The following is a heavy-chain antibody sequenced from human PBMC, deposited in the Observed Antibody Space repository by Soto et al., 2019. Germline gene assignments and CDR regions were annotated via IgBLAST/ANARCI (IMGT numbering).Heavy chain of an antibody. J-gene: IGHJ6*02. V-gene: IGHV1-69*01. CDR2: IIPIFGTA. D-gene: IGHD6-6*01. Sequence: QVQLVQSGAEVKKPGSSVKVSCKSSGGTFSSYAISWLRQAPGQGLEWMRGIIPIFGTANYAQKFQGRVTITADESTSTAYMELSSLRSEDTAVYYCARGLPTYSSYGYYYGMDVWGQGTTVTVSS. CDR1: GGTFSSYA. CDR3: ARGLPTYSSYGYYYGMDV.